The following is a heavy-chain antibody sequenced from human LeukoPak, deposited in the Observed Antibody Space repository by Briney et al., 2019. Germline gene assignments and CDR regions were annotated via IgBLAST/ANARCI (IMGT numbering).Heavy chain of an antibody. J-gene: IGHJ5*02. D-gene: IGHD6-13*01. V-gene: IGHV4-59*01. CDR3: ARCLSISTDAAPGYWFDP. CDR1: GVSISSYY. Sequence: SETLSLNCSVSGVSISSYYWMWLRQPPGKGLEGMVYIYYCGSTNSNPSLKSRVTISVATSKNQFSLKLSSVTAAATAVYYCARCLSISTDAAPGYWFDPWGQGTLVTVSS. CDR2: IYYCGST.